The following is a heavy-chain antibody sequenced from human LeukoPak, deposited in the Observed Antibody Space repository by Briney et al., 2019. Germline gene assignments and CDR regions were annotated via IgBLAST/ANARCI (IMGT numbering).Heavy chain of an antibody. D-gene: IGHD6-13*01. CDR1: GFTFSSYA. J-gene: IGHJ4*02. V-gene: IGHV3-23*01. CDR2: IRGSGGST. Sequence: AGTLRLSCAASGFTFSSYAMGWLRQAPGKGLEWVSCIRGSGGSTYYADSVKGRFTISRDNSKSVLYLQMNSLRAEDPAVYYCAKGTIGAADTNFDYWGQGALVTVSS. CDR3: AKGTIGAADTNFDY.